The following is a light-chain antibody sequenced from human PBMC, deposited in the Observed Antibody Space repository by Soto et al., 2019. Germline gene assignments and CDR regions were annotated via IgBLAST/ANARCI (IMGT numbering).Light chain of an antibody. CDR2: AAS. CDR1: QGIGGN. Sequence: DIQLTQSPSFLSATVGDRVTITCRASQGIGGNLVWYQKKPGTAPKLLIYAASSLRSGVPSRFSGSGSGTDFTLTINSLQPEDFATYYCQQFDSSSLTFGGGTKVEIK. CDR3: QQFDSSSLT. J-gene: IGKJ4*01. V-gene: IGKV1-9*01.